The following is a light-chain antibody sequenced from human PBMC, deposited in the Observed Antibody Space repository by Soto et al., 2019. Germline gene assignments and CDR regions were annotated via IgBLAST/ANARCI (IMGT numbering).Light chain of an antibody. CDR1: KLGDKY. Sequence: SYELTQPPSVSVSPGQTASITCSGDKLGDKYACCYQQKPGQSPVLVIYQDSKRPSGIPERFSGSNSGNTATLTISGTQAMDEADYYCQAWDSSTGVFGTGTKLTVL. CDR3: QAWDSSTGV. CDR2: QDS. J-gene: IGLJ1*01. V-gene: IGLV3-1*01.